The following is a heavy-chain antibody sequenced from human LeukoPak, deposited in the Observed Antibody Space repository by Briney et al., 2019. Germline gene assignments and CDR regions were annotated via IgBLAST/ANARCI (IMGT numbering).Heavy chain of an antibody. Sequence: SETLSLTCAVYGGSFSGYYWSWIRQPPGKGLEWIGEINHSGSTNYNPSLKNRVTISVDKSKNQFSLKLSSVTAADTAVYYCARQYCSSTGCWFDPWGQGTLVTVSS. CDR3: ARQYCSSTGCWFDP. D-gene: IGHD2-2*01. J-gene: IGHJ5*02. V-gene: IGHV4-34*01. CDR2: INHSGST. CDR1: GGSFSGYY.